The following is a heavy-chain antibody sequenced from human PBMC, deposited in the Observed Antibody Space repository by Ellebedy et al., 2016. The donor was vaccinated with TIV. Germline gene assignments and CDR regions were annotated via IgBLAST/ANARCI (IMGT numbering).Heavy chain of an antibody. CDR2: ITPNTGST. CDR3: ARGLIGSGWLGVDS. J-gene: IGHJ4*02. CDR1: GFTLTGYY. V-gene: IGHV1-46*01. Sequence: ASVKVSXXASGFTLTGYYIHWVRQAPGQGPKWMGLITPNTGSTTYAQRFQGRVSMTRDTSRNTVYMELTRLKSEDTAVYYCARGLIGSGWLGVDSWGQGTLVTVSS. D-gene: IGHD6-19*01.